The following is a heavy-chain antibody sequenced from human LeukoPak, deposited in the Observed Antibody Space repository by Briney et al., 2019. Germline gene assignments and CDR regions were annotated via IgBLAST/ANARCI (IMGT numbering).Heavy chain of an antibody. CDR2: ISSSGSTI. J-gene: IGHJ5*02. CDR1: GFTFSSYE. D-gene: IGHD2-2*02. V-gene: IGHV3-48*03. CDR3: AREYRKRFDP. Sequence: PGGSLRLSCAASGFTFSSYEMNWVRQAPGKGLEWVSYISSSGSTIYYADSVKGRFTISRDNAKNSLYLQMNSLRAEDTAVYYCAREYRKRFDPWGQGTLVTVSS.